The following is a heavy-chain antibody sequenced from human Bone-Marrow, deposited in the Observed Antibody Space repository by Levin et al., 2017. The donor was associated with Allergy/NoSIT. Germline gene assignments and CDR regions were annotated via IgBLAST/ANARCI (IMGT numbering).Heavy chain of an antibody. CDR1: GFTFNNYH. D-gene: IGHD5-18*01. CDR2: ISSNSSYI. CDR3: ASGSGFRGYTYGAFYFAS. Sequence: GGSLRLSYAASGFTFNNYHMNWLRQAPGKGLEWVASISSNSSYIFYADSVKGRFTISRDNAKNSLFLQMNSLTAEDTAVYYCASGSGFRGYTYGAFYFASWGQGTLVTVSS. J-gene: IGHJ4*02. V-gene: IGHV3-21*01.